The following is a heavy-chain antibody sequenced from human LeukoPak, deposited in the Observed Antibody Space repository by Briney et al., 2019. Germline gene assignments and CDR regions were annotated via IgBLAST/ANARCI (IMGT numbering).Heavy chain of an antibody. J-gene: IGHJ4*02. Sequence: ASVKVSFKASGYTFTSYGISWVRQAPGQGLEWMGWISAYNGNTNYAQKLQGRVTMTTDTSTSTAYMELRSLRSDDTAVYYCARDWSLGYSYGTFDYWGQGTLVTVSS. CDR1: GYTFTSYG. D-gene: IGHD5-18*01. CDR2: ISAYNGNT. CDR3: ARDWSLGYSYGTFDY. V-gene: IGHV1-18*01.